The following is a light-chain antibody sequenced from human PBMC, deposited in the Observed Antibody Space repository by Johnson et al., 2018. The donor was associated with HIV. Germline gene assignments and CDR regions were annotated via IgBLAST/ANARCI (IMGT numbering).Light chain of an antibody. CDR3: GTWDSSLISNV. J-gene: IGLJ1*01. V-gene: IGLV1-51*02. CDR1: SSNIGNNY. CDR2: ENN. Sequence: HSVLTQPPSVSAAPGQKVTISCSGSSSNIGNNYVSWYQQLPGTAPKLLIYENNKRPSVIPDRFSGSKSGTSATLGITGLQTGDEADYYCGTWDSSLISNVIGPRTKVT.